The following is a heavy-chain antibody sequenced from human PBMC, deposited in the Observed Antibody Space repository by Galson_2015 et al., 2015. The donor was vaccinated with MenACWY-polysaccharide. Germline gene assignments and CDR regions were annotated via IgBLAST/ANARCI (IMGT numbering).Heavy chain of an antibody. CDR2: IKQDGSEK. V-gene: IGHV3-7*01. CDR1: GFTFSNFW. J-gene: IGHJ4*02. D-gene: IGHD3-10*01. CDR3: ARERWVRGVSFDQ. Sequence: SLRLSCAASGFTFSNFWMSWVRQAPGKELEWVASIKQDGSEKYLVDSVKGRFTISRDNAENSLFLQMNNLRAEDTAVYYCARERWVRGVSFDQWGQGTLVTVSS.